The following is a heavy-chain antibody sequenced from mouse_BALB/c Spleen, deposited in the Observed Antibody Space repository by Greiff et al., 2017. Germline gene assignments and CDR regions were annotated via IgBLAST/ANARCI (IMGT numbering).Heavy chain of an antibody. CDR1: GYTFTSYW. CDR3: TRGWDSSGYLWAMDY. V-gene: IGHV1-5*01. D-gene: IGHD3-2*01. J-gene: IGHJ4*01. CDR2: IYPGNSDT. Sequence: EVQLQQSGTVLARPGASVKMSCKASGYTFTSYWMHWVKQRPGQGLEWIGAIYPGNSDTSYNQKFKGKAKLTAVTSTSTAYMELSSLTNEDSAVYYCTRGWDSSGYLWAMDYWGQGTSVTVSS.